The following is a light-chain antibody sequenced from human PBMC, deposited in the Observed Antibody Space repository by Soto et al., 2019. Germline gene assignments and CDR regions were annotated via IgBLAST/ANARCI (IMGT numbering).Light chain of an antibody. CDR3: QQYGSSGT. CDR1: QSVSSY. CDR2: DAS. V-gene: IGKV3-20*01. Sequence: EIVLTQSPATLSLSPGERATLXCRASQSVSSYLAWYQQKPGQAPRLLIYDASIRATGVPARFSGSGSGTDFTLTISRLEPEDFAVYYCQQYGSSGTFGQGTKVDI. J-gene: IGKJ1*01.